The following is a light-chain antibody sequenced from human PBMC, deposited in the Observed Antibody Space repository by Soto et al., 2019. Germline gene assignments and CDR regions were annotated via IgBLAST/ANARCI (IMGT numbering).Light chain of an antibody. CDR3: QQYLSTPWT. J-gene: IGKJ1*01. CDR1: QSVSSSY. V-gene: IGKV3-20*01. CDR2: GAS. Sequence: DIVLTQSPGTLYLSPGERATLSCRASQSVSSSYLAWYQQKPGQAPRLLIYGASSRATGIPDRFSGSGSGTDFTLTIGRLEPEDFAVYYCQQYLSTPWTFGQGTKVDIK.